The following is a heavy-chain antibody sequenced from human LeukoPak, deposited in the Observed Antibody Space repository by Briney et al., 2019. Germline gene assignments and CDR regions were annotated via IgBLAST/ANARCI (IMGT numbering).Heavy chain of an antibody. D-gene: IGHD7-27*01. Sequence: PGGSLRLSCAASGFTFDDYAMHWVRQAPGKGLEWVSLISWDGGSTYYADSVKGRFTISRDNSKNSLYLQMNSLRAEDTALYYCAKDSAGRLGIRTYYYYYMDVWGKGTTVTVSS. CDR1: GFTFDDYA. CDR3: AKDSAGRLGIRTYYYYYMDV. V-gene: IGHV3-43D*03. J-gene: IGHJ6*03. CDR2: ISWDGGST.